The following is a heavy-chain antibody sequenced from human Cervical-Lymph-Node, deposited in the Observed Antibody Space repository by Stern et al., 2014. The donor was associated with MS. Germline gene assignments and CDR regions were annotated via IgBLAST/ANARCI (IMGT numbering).Heavy chain of an antibody. V-gene: IGHV3-73*01. Sequence: VQLVESGGGLVQPGGSLKLSCAASGILFSGASMHWVRHPSGKGLEWIGRIRSKTNGYTTTYTASVKGRFTISRDDSKNTAYLQMNSLKTEDTAVYYCVSDGSGWKNWGQGTLVTVSS. CDR1: GILFSGAS. CDR2: IRSKTNGYTT. D-gene: IGHD3-10*01. CDR3: VSDGSGWKN. J-gene: IGHJ4*02.